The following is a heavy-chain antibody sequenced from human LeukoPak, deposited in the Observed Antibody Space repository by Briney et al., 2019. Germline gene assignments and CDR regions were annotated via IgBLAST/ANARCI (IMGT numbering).Heavy chain of an antibody. CDR2: IHTSRST. J-gene: IGHJ5*02. CDR1: VGSISGYY. CDR3: AGGRYYDFWSGYGSP. D-gene: IGHD3-3*01. Sequence: SETLSLTCTVSVGSISGYYWGWSPQTAGKGREWIGLIHTSRSTNYSPSLTSRVNMSIAKSKTKFSLNFSSMTSADTAGYYFAGGRYYDFWSGYGSPWGQGTLVTVSS. V-gene: IGHV4-4*07.